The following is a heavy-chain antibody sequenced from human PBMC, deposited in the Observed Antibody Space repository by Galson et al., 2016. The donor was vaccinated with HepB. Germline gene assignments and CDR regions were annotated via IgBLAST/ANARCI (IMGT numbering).Heavy chain of an antibody. D-gene: IGHD3-3*01. V-gene: IGHV3-13*01. CDR3: VREAMGVEGLCYLDS. CDR2: ITPGGDT. Sequence: SLRLSCATSGFTLRTYDMHWVRQTAGKDLEWVSAITPGGDTFYGDLVKGRFTVSREDAKNSVHLQMNNLRAEDTAIYYCVREAMGVEGLCYLDSWGQGTLVTVSS. J-gene: IGHJ4*02. CDR1: GFTLRTYD.